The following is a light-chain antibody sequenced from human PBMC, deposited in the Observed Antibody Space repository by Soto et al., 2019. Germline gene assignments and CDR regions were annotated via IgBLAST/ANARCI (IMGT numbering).Light chain of an antibody. CDR3: QQTNSFPLT. CDR2: HSS. V-gene: IGKV1-12*01. J-gene: IGKJ3*01. Sequence: DIQMTQSPSTLSASVGDRVTITCRARQSISIWLAWYQQKPGKAPKLLIFHSSTLQSGVPSRFSGSGSATDFTLTISSLQPEDFATYYCQQTNSFPLTFGPGTRWIS. CDR1: QSISIW.